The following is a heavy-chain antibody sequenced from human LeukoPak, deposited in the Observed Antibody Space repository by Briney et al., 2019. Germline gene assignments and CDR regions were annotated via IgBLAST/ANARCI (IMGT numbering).Heavy chain of an antibody. V-gene: IGHV4-59*08. CDR3: ARQGDYSGYQAFDY. CDR2: ISYSGSA. J-gene: IGHJ4*02. CDR1: GYSINSGYY. D-gene: IGHD5-12*01. Sequence: SETLSLTCTVSGYSINSGYYWSWIRQPPGKGLEWIGYISYSGSANYNPSLKSRVTMSVDTSKNQFSLKLSSVTAADTAVYYCARQGDYSGYQAFDYWGQGTLVTVSS.